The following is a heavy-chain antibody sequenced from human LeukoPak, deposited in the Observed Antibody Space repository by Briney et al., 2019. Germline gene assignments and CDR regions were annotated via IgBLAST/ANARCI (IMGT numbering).Heavy chain of an antibody. D-gene: IGHD6-13*01. CDR3: AKDNWAAAASTLFDY. CDR1: GFTFSSYA. V-gene: IGHV3-23*01. J-gene: IGHJ4*02. CDR2: ISGSGGST. Sequence: PGGSLRLSCAASGFTFSSYAMSWVRQAPGKGLEWVSAISGSGGSTYYADSVKGRFTISRDNSKNTLYLQMNGLRAEDTAVYYCAKDNWAAAASTLFDYWGQGTLVTVSS.